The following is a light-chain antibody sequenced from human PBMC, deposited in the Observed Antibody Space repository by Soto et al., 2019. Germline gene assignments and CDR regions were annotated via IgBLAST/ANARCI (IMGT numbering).Light chain of an antibody. J-gene: IGLJ2*01. V-gene: IGLV2-11*01. CDR1: SSDVGGYDY. CDR2: DVS. CDR3: FSYAGTYTPVV. Sequence: LTQPRSVSGSPGQSVTISCSGTSSDVGGYDYVSWYRQSPDKAPKLMIFDVSERPAGVPDRFAGSKSGNTASLTISGLQAEDEADYYCFSYAGTYTPVVFGGGTKVTVL.